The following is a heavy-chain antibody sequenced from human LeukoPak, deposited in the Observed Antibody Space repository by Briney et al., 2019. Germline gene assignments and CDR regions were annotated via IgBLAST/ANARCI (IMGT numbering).Heavy chain of an antibody. J-gene: IGHJ4*02. CDR1: GYTFTSYG. CDR3: ARVFPSSGWYNLYY. CDR2: ISSYNGNT. V-gene: IGHV1-18*01. Sequence: ASVKGSCKASGYTFTSYGITWVRQAPGQGLEWMGWISSYNGNTNYAQKVQGRVTMTTDTSTSTAYMELRSLRSDDTAVYYCARVFPSSGWYNLYYWGLGTLVTVSS. D-gene: IGHD6-19*01.